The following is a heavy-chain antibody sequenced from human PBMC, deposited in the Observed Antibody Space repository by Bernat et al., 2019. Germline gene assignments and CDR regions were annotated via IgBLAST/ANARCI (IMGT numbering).Heavy chain of an antibody. J-gene: IGHJ6*03. CDR1: GFTFSDYS. V-gene: IGHV3-11*06. Sequence: QVQLVESGGGLVKPGGSLRLSCAASGFTFSDYSMSWIRQAPGKGLEWVSYISSSSSYTNYADSVKGRFTISRDNAKNSLYLQMNSLRAEDTAVYYGGRGLSAVEYGPLRYMDVWGKGTTVTVSS. D-gene: IGHD2-8*01. CDR2: ISSSSSYT. CDR3: GRGLSAVEYGPLRYMDV.